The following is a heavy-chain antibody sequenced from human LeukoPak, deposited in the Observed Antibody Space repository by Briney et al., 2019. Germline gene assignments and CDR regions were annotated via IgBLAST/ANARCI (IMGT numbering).Heavy chain of an antibody. V-gene: IGHV3-48*03. CDR3: AKDRGSSSWFLDY. CDR2: ISSSGGII. D-gene: IGHD6-13*01. Sequence: PGGSLRLSCAASGFTFSSYEMNWVRQAPGKGLEWVAYISSSGGIIYYADSVKGRFTISRDNAKNSLYLQMNSLRAEDTAIYYCAKDRGSSSWFLDYWGQGTLATVSS. J-gene: IGHJ4*02. CDR1: GFTFSSYE.